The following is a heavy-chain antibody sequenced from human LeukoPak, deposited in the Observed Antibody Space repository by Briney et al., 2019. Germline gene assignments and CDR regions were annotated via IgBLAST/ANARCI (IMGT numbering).Heavy chain of an antibody. CDR3: ATEMSLFDTSSSQGARGY. V-gene: IGHV3-21*01. CDR1: GFTFSSFT. J-gene: IGHJ4*02. CDR2: ISTSSSYI. D-gene: IGHD6-6*01. Sequence: GGSLRLSCAASGFTFSSFTMNWVRQAPGKGLEWVSSISTSSSYIYYADSVKGRFTISRDNAKNSLYLQMNSLRAEDTAVYYCATEMSLFDTSSSQGARGYWGQGTLVTVSS.